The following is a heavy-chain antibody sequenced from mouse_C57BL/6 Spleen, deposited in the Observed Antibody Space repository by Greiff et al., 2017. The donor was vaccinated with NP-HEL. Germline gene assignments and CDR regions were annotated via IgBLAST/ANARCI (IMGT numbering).Heavy chain of an antibody. CDR3: AREGGWLLRIFVAY. D-gene: IGHD2-3*01. V-gene: IGHV1-18*01. Sequence: VQLQQSGPELVKPGASVKIPCKASGYTFTDYNMDWVKQSHGKSLEWIGDINPNNGGTIYNQKFKGKATLTVDKSSSKAYMELRSMPSEETAVYYCAREGGWLLRIFVAYWGQGTLVTVSA. CDR2: INPNNGGT. CDR1: GYTFTDYN. J-gene: IGHJ3*01.